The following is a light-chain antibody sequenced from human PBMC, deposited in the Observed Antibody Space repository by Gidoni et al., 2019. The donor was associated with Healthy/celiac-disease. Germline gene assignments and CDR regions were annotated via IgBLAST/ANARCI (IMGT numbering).Light chain of an antibody. V-gene: IGKV3-20*01. CDR3: QQYGTSPIT. J-gene: IGKJ5*01. Sequence: EFVLPQPPGTLPLSPGERAPLSCRASQSVRTSYLAWYQQKPGQAPRLLIYGASSRATGIPDRFSGSGSGTDFTLTISRLEPEDFAVYYCQQYGTSPITFGQGTRLEIK. CDR1: QSVRTSY. CDR2: GAS.